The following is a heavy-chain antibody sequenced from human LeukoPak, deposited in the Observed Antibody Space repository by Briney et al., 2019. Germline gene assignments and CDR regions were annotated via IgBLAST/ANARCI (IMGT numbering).Heavy chain of an antibody. Sequence: ASVKVSCKASGYTFTIYYMHWVRQAPGQGLEWMGIINPSGGSTSYAQKFQGRVTMTRDTSTSTVYMELSSLRSEDTAVYYCARGSGYYPYYYGMDVWGQGTTVTVSS. CDR1: GYTFTIYY. CDR2: INPSGGST. CDR3: ARGSGYYPYYYGMDV. V-gene: IGHV1-46*01. J-gene: IGHJ6*02. D-gene: IGHD3-22*01.